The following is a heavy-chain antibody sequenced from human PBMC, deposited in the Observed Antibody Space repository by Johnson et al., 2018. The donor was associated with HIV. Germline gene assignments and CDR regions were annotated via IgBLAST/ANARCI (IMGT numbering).Heavy chain of an antibody. D-gene: IGHD2-21*01. CDR3: AKDVAFRDDAFDI. J-gene: IGHJ3*02. CDR1: GFTFSSYG. V-gene: IGHV3-30*02. Sequence: QVQPVESGGGVVQPGGSLRLSCAASGFTFSSYGMHWVRQAPGKGLEWVAFIRYDGSNKYYADSVKGRFTISRDNSKNTLYLQMNSLRAEDTAVYYCAKDVAFRDDAFDIWGQGTMVTVSS. CDR2: IRYDGSNK.